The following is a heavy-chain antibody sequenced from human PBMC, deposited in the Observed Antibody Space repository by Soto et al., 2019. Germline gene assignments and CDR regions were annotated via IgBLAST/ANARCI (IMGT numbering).Heavy chain of an antibody. CDR1: GFTFSSYG. J-gene: IGHJ4*02. CDR3: AKDGAVGYGYENFDY. CDR2: ISYDGSNK. Sequence: QVQLVESGGGVVQPGRSLRLSCAASGFTFSSYGMHWVRQAPGKGLEWVAVISYDGSNKYYADSVKGRFTISRDNSKNTLYLQMNSLRAEDTAVYYCAKDGAVGYGYENFDYWGQGTLVTVSS. D-gene: IGHD5-18*01. V-gene: IGHV3-30*18.